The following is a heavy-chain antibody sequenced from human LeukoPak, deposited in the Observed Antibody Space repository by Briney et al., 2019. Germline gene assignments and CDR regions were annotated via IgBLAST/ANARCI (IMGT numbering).Heavy chain of an antibody. V-gene: IGHV3-48*01. CDR1: GFTFSSYG. CDR3: ARIGDGYGDYFDY. J-gene: IGHJ4*02. CDR2: ISHPGDNI. D-gene: IGHD5-24*01. Sequence: GRSLGLSCAASGFTFSSYGMNWVRQAPGKGLEWLLYISHPGDNINYADSVKGRFTIARDNVKDTVYLQMNGLRAEDTAVYYCARIGDGYGDYFDYWGQGTLVTVSS.